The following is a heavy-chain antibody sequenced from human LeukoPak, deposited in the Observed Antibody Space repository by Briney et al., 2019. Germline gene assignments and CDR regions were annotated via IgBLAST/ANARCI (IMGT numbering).Heavy chain of an antibody. Sequence: GGSLRLFCAASGFTFSNAWMSWVRQAAGKGLEWVGRIKSKTDGGTTDYAAPVKGRFTISRDDSKNTLYLQMNSLKTEDTAVYYCTTDGFGSSRYYFDYWGQGTLVTVSS. CDR1: GFTFSNAW. V-gene: IGHV3-15*01. D-gene: IGHD6-13*01. CDR3: TTDGFGSSRYYFDY. CDR2: IKSKTDGGTT. J-gene: IGHJ4*02.